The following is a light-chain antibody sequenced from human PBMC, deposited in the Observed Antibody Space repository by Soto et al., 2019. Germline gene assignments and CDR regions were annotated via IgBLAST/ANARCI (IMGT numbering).Light chain of an antibody. V-gene: IGKV3-15*01. CDR2: GAS. J-gene: IGKJ5*01. Sequence: EIVMTQSPATLSVFPGERATLSWRASQTILSNLAWYQRKPGQAPRLLIFGASTRATGIPARFSGSASGTEFTLTISSLRSEDFAVYYCQEYDNWPPITFGQGTRLEIK. CDR3: QEYDNWPPIT. CDR1: QTILSN.